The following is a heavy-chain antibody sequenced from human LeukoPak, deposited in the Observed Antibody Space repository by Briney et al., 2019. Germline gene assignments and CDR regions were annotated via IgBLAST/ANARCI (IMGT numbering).Heavy chain of an antibody. CDR1: GFTFSSYA. Sequence: GGSLRLSCAASGFTFSSYAMHWVRQAPGKGLEWVAVISYDGSNKYYADSVKGRFTISRDNAKNSLYLQMNSLRAEDTAVYYCARANYSSSPMDVWGKGTTVTVSS. J-gene: IGHJ6*04. V-gene: IGHV3-30*04. D-gene: IGHD6-13*01. CDR2: ISYDGSNK. CDR3: ARANYSSSPMDV.